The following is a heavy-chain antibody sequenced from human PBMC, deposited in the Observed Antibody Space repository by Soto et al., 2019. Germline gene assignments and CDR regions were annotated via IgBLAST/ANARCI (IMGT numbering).Heavy chain of an antibody. J-gene: IGHJ6*02. V-gene: IGHV1-69*12. Sequence: QVQLVQSGAEVKKPGSSVKVSCKASGGTFSSYAISWVRQAPGQGLEWMGGIIPIFGTANHAQKCQARVTITADESTRTAYLELSSLRSEDTAVYYWARRGGIAARPYYYYGMDVWGQGTTVAVSS. CDR3: ARRGGIAARPYYYYGMDV. CDR1: GGTFSSYA. D-gene: IGHD6-6*01. CDR2: IIPIFGTA.